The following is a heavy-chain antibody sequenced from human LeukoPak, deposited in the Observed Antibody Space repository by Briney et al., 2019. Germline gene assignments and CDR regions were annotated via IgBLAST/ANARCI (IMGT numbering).Heavy chain of an antibody. CDR1: GYTFTSYY. Sequence: GASVKVSCKASGYTFTSYYMHWVRQAPGQGLEWMGWINPNSGGTNYAQKFQGRVTMTRDTSISTAYMELSRLRSDDTAVYYCANSQLLYWTYWNWFDPWGQGTLVTVSS. V-gene: IGHV1-2*02. D-gene: IGHD2-2*02. CDR3: ANSQLLYWTYWNWFDP. CDR2: INPNSGGT. J-gene: IGHJ5*02.